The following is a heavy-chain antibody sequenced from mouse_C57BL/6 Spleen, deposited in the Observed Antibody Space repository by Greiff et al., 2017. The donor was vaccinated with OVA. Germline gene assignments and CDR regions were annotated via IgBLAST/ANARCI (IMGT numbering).Heavy chain of an antibody. Sequence: EVMLVESGGGLVKPGGSLKLSCAASGFTFSSYAMSWVRQTPEKRLEWVATISDGGSYSYSPNNVKGRFTLSRDNAKNNLYLQMSHLKSEDTAMYYCARDKMITHWYFEVWGTGTTVTVSS. CDR3: ARDKMITHWYFEV. CDR2: ISDGGSYS. CDR1: GFTFSSYA. D-gene: IGHD2-4*01. V-gene: IGHV5-4*01. J-gene: IGHJ1*03.